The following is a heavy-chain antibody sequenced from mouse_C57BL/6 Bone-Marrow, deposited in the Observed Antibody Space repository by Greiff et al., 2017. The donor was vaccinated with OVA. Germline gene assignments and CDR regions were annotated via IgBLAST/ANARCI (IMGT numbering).Heavy chain of an antibody. J-gene: IGHJ2*01. CDR1: GYTFTSYW. V-gene: IGHV1-72*01. CDR3: EILLRCDD. CDR2: IDPNCGGT. Sequence: QVQLQQPGAELVKPGASVKLSCKASGYTFTSYWMHWVKQRPGRGLEWIGRIDPNCGGTKYNEQVKSKATLTVDKPSRTAYMQLISLTSEDYAVYYCEILLRCDDWGQGTTLTVSS. D-gene: IGHD1-1*01.